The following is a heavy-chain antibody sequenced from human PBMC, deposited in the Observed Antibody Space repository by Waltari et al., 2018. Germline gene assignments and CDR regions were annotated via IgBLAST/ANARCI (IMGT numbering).Heavy chain of an antibody. J-gene: IGHJ4*02. D-gene: IGHD1-26*01. Sequence: EVQLVESGGGLIQPGGSLRLSCSASGFTVSTNYMTWVRQAPGKGLECLSVIYRGGSTYYADSVKGRFTISRDNSKNTLYLQMNSLRAEDTAVYYCARDPSGSYPGDYWGQGTLVTVSS. CDR3: ARDPSGSYPGDY. CDR2: IYRGGST. CDR1: GFTVSTNY. V-gene: IGHV3-53*01.